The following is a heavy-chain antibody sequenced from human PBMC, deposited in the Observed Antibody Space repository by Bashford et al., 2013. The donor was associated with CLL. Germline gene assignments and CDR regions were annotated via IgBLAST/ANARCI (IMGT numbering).Heavy chain of an antibody. Sequence: SETLSLTCAVYGGSFSGYYWSWIRQPPGKGLEWIGEINHSGSTNYNPSLKSRVTISVDTSKNQFSLKLSSVTAAXTAVYYCARGPMIVVVINPGEPYYYYYYGMDVWGRRDHRSPSP. V-gene: IGHV4-34*01. J-gene: IGHJ6*02. CDR3: ARGPMIVVVINPGEPYYYYYYGMDV. CDR1: GGSFSGYY. CDR2: INHSGST. D-gene: IGHD3-22*01.